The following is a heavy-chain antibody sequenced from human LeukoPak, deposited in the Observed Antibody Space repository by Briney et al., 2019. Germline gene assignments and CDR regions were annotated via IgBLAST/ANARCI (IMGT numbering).Heavy chain of an antibody. CDR3: ARPTIAAAADY. CDR2: IKHDGTEN. V-gene: IGHV3-7*05. D-gene: IGHD6-13*01. Sequence: PGRSLRLSCAASGFTFSNYWMSWVRQAPGKGLEWVANIKHDGTENYYVDSVKGRFTISRDNAKNSLYLQMNSLRAEDTAVYYCARPTIAAAADYWGRGTLVTVSS. J-gene: IGHJ4*02. CDR1: GFTFSNYW.